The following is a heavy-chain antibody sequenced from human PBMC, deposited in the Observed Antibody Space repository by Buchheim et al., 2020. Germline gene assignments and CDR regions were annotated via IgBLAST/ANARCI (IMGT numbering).Heavy chain of an antibody. J-gene: IGHJ5*02. Sequence: QVQLQESGPGLVKPSQTLSLTCTVSGGSISSGGYYWSWIRQHPGKGLEWIGYIYYSGSTYYNPSLKSRVTISADTSQKHVCLKLSSVTAADTAVYYCARADIVVVVAAPRPLGFDPWGQGTL. CDR3: ARADIVVVVAAPRPLGFDP. D-gene: IGHD2-15*01. V-gene: IGHV4-31*03. CDR2: IYYSGST. CDR1: GGSISSGGYY.